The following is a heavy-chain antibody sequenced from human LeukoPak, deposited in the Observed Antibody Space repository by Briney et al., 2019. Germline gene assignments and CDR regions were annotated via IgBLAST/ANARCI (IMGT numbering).Heavy chain of an antibody. CDR3: ARDGPHYYYYYYMDV. J-gene: IGHJ6*03. CDR1: GFTFSSFG. V-gene: IGHV3-30*03. CDR2: MSYDGGNE. Sequence: GGSLRLSCAASGFTFSSFGIHWVRQSPGKGLEWVAVMSYDGGNEYYADSVKGRFTISRDNSKDTLYLQMNSLRAEDTAVYYCARDGPHYYYYYYMDVWGKGTTVTVSS.